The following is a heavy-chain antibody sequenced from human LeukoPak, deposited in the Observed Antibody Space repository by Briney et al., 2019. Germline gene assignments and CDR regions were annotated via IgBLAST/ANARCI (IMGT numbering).Heavy chain of an antibody. Sequence: PSETLSLTCTVSGGSISSSSYYWGWIRQSPGKGLEWIGSIYYSGSTYYNPSLKSRVTISVDTSKNQFSLKLSSVTAADTAVYYCWGARITMVRGVIKFGDYWGQGTLVTVSS. CDR1: GGSISSSSYY. CDR3: WGARITMVRGVIKFGDY. V-gene: IGHV4-39*07. CDR2: IYYSGST. J-gene: IGHJ4*02. D-gene: IGHD3-10*01.